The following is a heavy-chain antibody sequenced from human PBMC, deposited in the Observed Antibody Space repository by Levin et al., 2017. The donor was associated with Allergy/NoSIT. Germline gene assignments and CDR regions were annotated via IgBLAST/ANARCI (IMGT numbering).Heavy chain of an antibody. Sequence: SETLSLTCAVYGGSFSGYYWSWIRQPPGKGLEWIGEINHSGSTNYNPSLKSRVTISVDTSKNQFSLKLSSVTAADTAVYYCASTHIAVAGTFDYWGQGTLVTVSS. CDR3: ASTHIAVAGTFDY. D-gene: IGHD6-19*01. V-gene: IGHV4-34*01. CDR2: INHSGST. J-gene: IGHJ4*02. CDR1: GGSFSGYY.